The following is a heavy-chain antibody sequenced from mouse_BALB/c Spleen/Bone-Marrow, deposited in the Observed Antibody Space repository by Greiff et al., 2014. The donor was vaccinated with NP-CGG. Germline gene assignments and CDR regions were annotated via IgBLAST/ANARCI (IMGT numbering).Heavy chain of an antibody. CDR3: ARGGYFGNAFAY. Sequence: QVQLQQPGPELVKPGALVKISCKASGYTFTNFDISWVQQRPGRGLEWIGWIYPGDGTTKYTERFKGKASLTTDKSSSTAYMQLNSLTSDNSAVYFCARGGYFGNAFAYWGQGTLVSVSA. D-gene: IGHD2-1*01. V-gene: IGHV1S56*01. J-gene: IGHJ3*01. CDR1: GYTFTNFD. CDR2: IYPGDGTT.